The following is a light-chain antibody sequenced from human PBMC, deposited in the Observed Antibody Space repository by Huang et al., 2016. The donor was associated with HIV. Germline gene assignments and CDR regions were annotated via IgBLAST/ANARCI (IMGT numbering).Light chain of an antibody. CDR2: DAS. Sequence: DIQMTQSPSSLSASVGDRVTISCQASQDIANYLNWYQQKPGQAPKLLIYDASTLQKGVPSRFSGSGSGTDFSCTISSLQPEDIATYYCQQYDSLPPWTFGQGTKVEIQ. V-gene: IGKV1-33*01. J-gene: IGKJ1*01. CDR1: QDIANY. CDR3: QQYDSLPPWT.